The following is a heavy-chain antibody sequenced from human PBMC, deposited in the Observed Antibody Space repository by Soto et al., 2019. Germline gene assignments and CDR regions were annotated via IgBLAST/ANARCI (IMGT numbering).Heavy chain of an antibody. CDR1: GFTFSSYG. D-gene: IGHD1-26*01. Sequence: GGSLRLSCAASGFTFSSYGMHWVRQAPGKGLEWVAVIWYDGSNKYYADSVKGRFTISRDNSKNTLYLQMNSLRAEDTAVYYCARAPRGLIVGATAVNYWGQGTLVTVSS. CDR3: ARAPRGLIVGATAVNY. V-gene: IGHV3-33*01. J-gene: IGHJ4*02. CDR2: IWYDGSNK.